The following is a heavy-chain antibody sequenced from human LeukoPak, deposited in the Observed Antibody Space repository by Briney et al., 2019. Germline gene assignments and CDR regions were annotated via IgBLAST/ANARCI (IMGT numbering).Heavy chain of an antibody. D-gene: IGHD1-26*01. V-gene: IGHV1-18*01. Sequence: ASVKVSCKASGYTFTNYGISWVRQAPGQGLEWMGWISGYNGNTKYAQKFQGRVTMTTDTSTTTAYIELRSLRSDDTAVYYCARSLNYYSGNYQLYDYWGQGTLVTVSS. J-gene: IGHJ4*02. CDR1: GYTFTNYG. CDR3: ARSLNYYSGNYQLYDY. CDR2: ISGYNGNT.